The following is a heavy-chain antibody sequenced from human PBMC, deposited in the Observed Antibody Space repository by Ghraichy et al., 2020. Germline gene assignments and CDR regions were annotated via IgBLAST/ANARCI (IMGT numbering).Heavy chain of an antibody. Sequence: GGSLRLSCAASGFTFIVYGLHWVRQAPGRGLEWVATISYDGSDEFYTDSVKGRFTISRDNSKNTLYLQMNSLRAEDTAVYYCAREGLRWLQKYYFDNWGQGTLVTVSS. CDR1: GFTFIVYG. CDR3: AREGLRWLQKYYFDN. J-gene: IGHJ4*02. D-gene: IGHD5-24*01. CDR2: ISYDGSDE. V-gene: IGHV3-30*04.